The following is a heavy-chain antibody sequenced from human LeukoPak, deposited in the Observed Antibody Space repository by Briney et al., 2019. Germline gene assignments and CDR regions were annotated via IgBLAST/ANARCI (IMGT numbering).Heavy chain of an antibody. CDR3: ARVGLVHCGGSCYGWFDP. CDR1: GYTFTDYY. Sequence: RASVKLSCKASGYTFTDYYMHWVRQAPGQGLEWMGWINPNSGATNYAQSLRGRVTMTRDTSISTAYMEVNSLRSDDTAVYYCARVGLVHCGGSCYGWFDPGGQGTLVTVSS. D-gene: IGHD2-15*01. CDR2: INPNSGAT. J-gene: IGHJ5*02. V-gene: IGHV1-2*02.